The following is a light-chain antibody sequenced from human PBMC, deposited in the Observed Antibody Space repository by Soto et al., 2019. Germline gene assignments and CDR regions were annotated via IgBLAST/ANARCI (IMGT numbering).Light chain of an antibody. V-gene: IGKV1-27*01. CDR2: GAS. J-gene: IGKJ5*01. CDR1: QGISNY. Sequence: DVQMTQSPSSLPASVGDRVTITCRASQGISNYLAWYQQKPGKVPKLLIYGASTLQSGVPSRFSGSGSGTDFTLTISSLQPEDVATYFCQKYNRAPITFGQGTRLEIK. CDR3: QKYNRAPIT.